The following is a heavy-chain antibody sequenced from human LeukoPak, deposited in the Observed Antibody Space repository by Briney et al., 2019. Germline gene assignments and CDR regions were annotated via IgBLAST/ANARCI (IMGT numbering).Heavy chain of an antibody. CDR3: ARVEWGDYGNFDAFDI. V-gene: IGHV1-69*16. Sequence: ASVKVSCKASGGTFSSYTISWVRQAPGQGLEWMGRIIPILGIANYAQKFQGRVTITTDESTSTAYMELSSLRSEDTAVYYCARVEWGDYGNFDAFDIWGQGTMVTVSS. CDR1: GGTFSSYT. D-gene: IGHD4-17*01. CDR2: IIPILGIA. J-gene: IGHJ3*02.